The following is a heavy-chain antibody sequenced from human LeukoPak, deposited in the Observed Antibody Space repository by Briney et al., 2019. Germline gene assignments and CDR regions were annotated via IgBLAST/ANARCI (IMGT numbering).Heavy chain of an antibody. J-gene: IGHJ4*02. CDR2: ISYDGSNK. Sequence: PGGSLRLSCAASGFTFSSYGMHWVRQAPGKGLEWVAVISYDGSNKYYADSVKGRFTISRDNSKNTLYLQMNSLRAEDTAVYYCARAEGSSWYGGTPYYFDYWGQGTLVTVSS. V-gene: IGHV3-30*03. D-gene: IGHD6-13*01. CDR3: ARAEGSSWYGGTPYYFDY. CDR1: GFTFSSYG.